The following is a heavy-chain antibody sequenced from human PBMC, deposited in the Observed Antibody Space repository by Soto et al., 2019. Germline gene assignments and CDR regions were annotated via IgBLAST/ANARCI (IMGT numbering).Heavy chain of an antibody. J-gene: IGHJ6*04. V-gene: IGHV4-31*02. D-gene: IGHD3-16*01. Sequence: SLTNSHPWSVAGGNSSASCDYWSWIRQVPGRGPAWIGNIHYSGSTHYNPSFKSRVTISLDTSKNQFSLRLISATAADTAVYFCARVRGPYVWAISCTYGMDVWGKGPTVSV. CDR2: IHYSGST. CDR1: GGNSSASCDY. CDR3: ARVRGPYVWAISCTYGMDV.